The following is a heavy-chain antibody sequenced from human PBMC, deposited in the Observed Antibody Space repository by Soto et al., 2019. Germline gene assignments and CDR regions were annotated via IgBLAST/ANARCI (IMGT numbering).Heavy chain of an antibody. V-gene: IGHV3-23*01. CDR3: ARPLWFGELLPFDY. CDR1: GFTFSSYA. Sequence: PGGSLRLSCAASGFTFSSYAMSWVRQAPGKGLEWVSAISGSGGSTYYADSVKGRFTISRDNSKNTLYLQMNSLRAGDTAVYYCARPLWFGELLPFDYWGQGTLVTVSS. J-gene: IGHJ4*02. CDR2: ISGSGGST. D-gene: IGHD3-10*01.